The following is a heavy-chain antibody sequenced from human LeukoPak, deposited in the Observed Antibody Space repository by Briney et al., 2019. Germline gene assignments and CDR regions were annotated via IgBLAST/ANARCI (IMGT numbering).Heavy chain of an antibody. Sequence: SETLSLTCTVAGGSVSSINYYWSWIRQPPGKGLEWIGYIYYSGSTDYNPSLKSRVTISVDTSKNQFSLRLSSVTAADTAVYYCAQKQWVPYYFHYWGQGILVTVSS. J-gene: IGHJ4*02. CDR1: GGSVSSINYY. V-gene: IGHV4-61*01. D-gene: IGHD1-26*01. CDR2: IYYSGST. CDR3: AQKQWVPYYFHY.